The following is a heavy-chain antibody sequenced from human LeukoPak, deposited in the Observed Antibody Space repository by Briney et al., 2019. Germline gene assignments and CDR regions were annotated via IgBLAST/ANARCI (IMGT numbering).Heavy chain of an antibody. CDR2: IYYSGST. V-gene: IGHV4-39*01. Sequence: KPSETLSLTCTVPGGSISSSSYYWGWIRQPPGKGLEWIGSIYYSGSTYYNPSLKSRVTISVDTSKNQFSLKLSSVTAADTAVYYCARFIAAADTIDYWGQGTLVTVSS. J-gene: IGHJ4*02. D-gene: IGHD6-13*01. CDR3: ARFIAAADTIDY. CDR1: GGSISSSSYY.